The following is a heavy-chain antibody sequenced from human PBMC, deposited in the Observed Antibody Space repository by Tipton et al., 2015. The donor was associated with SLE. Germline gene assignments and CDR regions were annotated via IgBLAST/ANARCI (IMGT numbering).Heavy chain of an antibody. CDR3: ARDGRYCSSTSCSYNWFDP. CDR2: ISGSGGST. CDR1: GFTFSSYA. Sequence: SLRLSCAASGFTFSSYAMSWVRQAPGKGLEWVSAISGSGGSTYYADSVKGRFTISRDNSKNTLYLQMNSLRAEDTAVYYCARDGRYCSSTSCSYNWFDPWGQGTLVTVSS. J-gene: IGHJ5*02. D-gene: IGHD2-2*01. V-gene: IGHV3-23*01.